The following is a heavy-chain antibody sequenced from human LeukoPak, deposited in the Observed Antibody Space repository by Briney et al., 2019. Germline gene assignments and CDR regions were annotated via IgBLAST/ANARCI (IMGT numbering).Heavy chain of an antibody. D-gene: IGHD2-2*03. CDR3: AKDGYCSSTSCYASRIDY. CDR1: GFTFSSYG. Sequence: GRSLRLSCAASGFTFSSYGMHWVRQAPGKGLEWVAVISYDGSNKYYADSVKGRFTISRDNSKNTLYLQMNSLRAEDTAVYYCAKDGYCSSTSCYASRIDYWGQGTLVTVSS. V-gene: IGHV3-30*18. J-gene: IGHJ4*02. CDR2: ISYDGSNK.